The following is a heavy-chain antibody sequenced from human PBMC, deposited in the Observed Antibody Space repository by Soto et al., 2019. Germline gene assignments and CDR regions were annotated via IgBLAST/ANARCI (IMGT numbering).Heavy chain of an antibody. CDR3: ARGEFLSYDDY. V-gene: IGHV1-8*01. Sequence: ASVKVSCKASGYTFTSYDINWVRQATGQGLEWMGWMNPNSGNTGYAQKFQGRVTMTRDTSKSTAYMEVTSLRSEDTAVYYCARGEFLSYDDYSGQGTLVTVSS. J-gene: IGHJ4*02. CDR1: GYTFTSYD. CDR2: MNPNSGNT. D-gene: IGHD3-16*01.